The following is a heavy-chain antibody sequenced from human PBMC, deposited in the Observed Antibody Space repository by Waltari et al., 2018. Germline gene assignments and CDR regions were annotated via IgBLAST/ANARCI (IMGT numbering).Heavy chain of an antibody. CDR2: ISWNSGSI. Sequence: EVQLVESGGGLVQPGRSLRLSCAASGFTFDDYALHWVRQAPGKGLVWVSGISWNSGSIGYADSVKGRFTISRDNAKNSLYLQMNSLRAEDMALYYCAKDMYSSGWWAFDYWGQGTLVTVSS. D-gene: IGHD6-19*01. CDR1: GFTFDDYA. CDR3: AKDMYSSGWWAFDY. J-gene: IGHJ4*02. V-gene: IGHV3-9*03.